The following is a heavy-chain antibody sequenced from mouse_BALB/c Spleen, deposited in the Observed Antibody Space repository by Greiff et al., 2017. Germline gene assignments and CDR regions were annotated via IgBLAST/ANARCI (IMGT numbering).Heavy chain of an antibody. Sequence: DVKLVESGGGLVKPGGSLKLSCAASGFTFSSYAMSWVRQTPEKRLEWVASISSGGSTYYPDSVKGRFTISRDNARNILYLQMSSLRSEDTAMYYCAREDGYYYFDYWGQGTTLTVSS. D-gene: IGHD2-3*01. V-gene: IGHV5-6-5*01. J-gene: IGHJ2*01. CDR1: GFTFSSYA. CDR3: AREDGYYYFDY. CDR2: ISSGGST.